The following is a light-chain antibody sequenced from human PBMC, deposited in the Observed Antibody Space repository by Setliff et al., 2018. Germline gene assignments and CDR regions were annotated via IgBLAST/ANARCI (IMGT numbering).Light chain of an antibody. Sequence: QSVLTQPASVSGSPGQSITISCTGTSSDVGDYKYVSWYQQLPGKAPKLIIFEVSNRPSGIPNRFSGSKSGNTASLSISGLQAEDEADYYCSSYTSLSTRVFGTGTKVNRP. CDR3: SSYTSLSTRV. J-gene: IGLJ1*01. CDR1: SSDVGDYKY. CDR2: EVS. V-gene: IGLV2-14*01.